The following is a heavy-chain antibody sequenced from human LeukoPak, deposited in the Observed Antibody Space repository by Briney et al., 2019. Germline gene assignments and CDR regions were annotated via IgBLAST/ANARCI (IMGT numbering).Heavy chain of an antibody. CDR2: IYYSGST. D-gene: IGHD2-2*02. V-gene: IGHV4-59*01. Sequence: PSETLSLTCTVSGGSISSYYWSWIRQPPGKGLEWIGYIYYSGSTNYNPSLKSRVTISVDTSKNQFSLKLSSVTAADTAVYYCARTRLAHIVVVPAAIPELRGGFDYWGQGTLVTVSS. CDR3: ARTRLAHIVVVPAAIPELRGGFDY. J-gene: IGHJ4*02. CDR1: GGSISSYY.